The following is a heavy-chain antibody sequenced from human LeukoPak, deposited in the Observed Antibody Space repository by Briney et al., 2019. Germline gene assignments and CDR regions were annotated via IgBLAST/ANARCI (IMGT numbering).Heavy chain of an antibody. CDR3: ATWGPTAVRGVMGDGSDY. D-gene: IGHD3-10*01. Sequence: SETLSLTCTVSGGSISSGGYYWSWIRQHPGKGLEWIGYIYYSGSTYYNPSLKSRVTISVDTSKNQFSLKLSSVTAADTAVYYCATWGPTAVRGVMGDGSDYWGQGTLVTVSS. V-gene: IGHV4-31*03. J-gene: IGHJ4*02. CDR2: IYYSGST. CDR1: GGSISSGGYY.